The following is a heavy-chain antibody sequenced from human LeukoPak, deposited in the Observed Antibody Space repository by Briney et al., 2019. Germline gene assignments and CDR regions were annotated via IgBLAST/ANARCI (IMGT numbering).Heavy chain of an antibody. J-gene: IGHJ4*02. V-gene: IGHV4-31*03. CDR1: GGSISSGGYY. Sequence: SQTLSLTCTVSGGSISSGGYYWSWIRQHPGKGLEWIGYIYYSGSTYYNPSLKSRVTISVDTSKNQFSLKLSSVTAADTAVYYCARGTGVGDKHIVVVTAFDYWGQGTLVTVSS. D-gene: IGHD2-21*02. CDR3: ARGTGVGDKHIVVVTAFDY. CDR2: IYYSGST.